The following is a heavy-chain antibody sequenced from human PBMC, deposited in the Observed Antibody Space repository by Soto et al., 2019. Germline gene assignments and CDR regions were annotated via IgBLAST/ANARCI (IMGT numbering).Heavy chain of an antibody. CDR3: AKEGGYDSSGYWGEEGFDY. D-gene: IGHD3-22*01. V-gene: IGHV3-30*18. CDR1: GFTFSSYG. Sequence: LRLSCAASGFTFSSYGMHWVRQAPGKGLEWVAVISYDGSNKYYADSVKGRFTISRDNSKNTLYLQMNSLRAEDTAVYYCAKEGGYDSSGYWGEEGFDYWGQGTLVTVSS. J-gene: IGHJ4*02. CDR2: ISYDGSNK.